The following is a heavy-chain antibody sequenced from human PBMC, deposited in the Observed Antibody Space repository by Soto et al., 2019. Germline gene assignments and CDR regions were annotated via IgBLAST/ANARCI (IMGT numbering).Heavy chain of an antibody. CDR3: VRVREGCSANNCYFDP. J-gene: IGHJ5*01. CDR1: GGSVRAPDW. CDR2: VHISGHS. V-gene: IGHV4-4*02. D-gene: IGHD1-1*01. Sequence: SETLSLTCTPSGGSVRAPDWWNWVRQSPDKGLEWIAEVHISGHSNYNPSLRSRVSVSIDSSKNQFYLNLNSVTAADTAFYYCVRVREGCSANNCYFDPWGQGTQVTVSS.